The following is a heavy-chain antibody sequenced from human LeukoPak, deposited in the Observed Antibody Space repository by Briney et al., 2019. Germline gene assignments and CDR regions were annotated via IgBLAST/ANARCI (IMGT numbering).Heavy chain of an antibody. CDR3: ARVRRGDDFNPFDY. D-gene: IGHD3-16*01. V-gene: IGHV3-74*01. CDR1: GFTFSNFW. J-gene: IGHJ4*02. CDR2: INGDGSET. Sequence: GGSLRLSCAASGFTFSNFWIYWVRHAPRKGLVWVSRINGDGSETIHADSVKGRFTISRDNAKNTLYLQMSSLRTEDTAVYYCARVRRGDDFNPFDYWGQGTLVTVSS.